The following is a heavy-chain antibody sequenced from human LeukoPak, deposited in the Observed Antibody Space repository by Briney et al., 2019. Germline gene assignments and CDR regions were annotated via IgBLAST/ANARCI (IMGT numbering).Heavy chain of an antibody. CDR2: ISGSGGST. CDR3: VRDGTIYGVRTELYCYYGMDV. CDR1: GFTFNNYA. D-gene: IGHD3-3*01. J-gene: IGHJ6*02. Sequence: GGSLRLSCAASGFTFNNYAMSWVRQAPGKGLEWVSVISGSGGSTFYSDSVKGRFTISRDTSKNTLYLQMNGLRAEDTAVYFCVRDGTIYGVRTELYCYYGMDVWGQGTTVTVSS. V-gene: IGHV3-23*01.